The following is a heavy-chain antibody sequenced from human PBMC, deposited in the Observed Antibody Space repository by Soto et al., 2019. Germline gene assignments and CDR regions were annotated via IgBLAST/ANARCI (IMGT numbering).Heavy chain of an antibody. D-gene: IGHD5-18*01. CDR1: GFTVSSNY. CDR3: ARDLYSYGPLGAFDI. J-gene: IGHJ3*02. V-gene: IGHV3-66*01. Sequence: GGSLRLSCAASGFTVSSNYMSWVRQAPGKGLEWVSVIYSGGSTYYADSVKGRFTISRDNSKNTLYLQMNSLRAEDTAVYYCARDLYSYGPLGAFDIWGQGTMVTVSS. CDR2: IYSGGST.